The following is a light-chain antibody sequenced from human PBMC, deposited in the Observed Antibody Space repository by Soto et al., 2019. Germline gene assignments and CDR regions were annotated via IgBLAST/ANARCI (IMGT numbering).Light chain of an antibody. CDR2: AAS. V-gene: IGKV1-27*01. CDR3: QKYNSAPWT. J-gene: IGKJ1*01. Sequence: DNQMTQSPSSLSASVGDRVTITCRASQGIGNYLAWYQQKPGKVPKLLIYAASTLQSGVPSRFSGSGSGTDFTLTISSLQPEDVATYYCQKYNSAPWTFGQGTKVEIK. CDR1: QGIGNY.